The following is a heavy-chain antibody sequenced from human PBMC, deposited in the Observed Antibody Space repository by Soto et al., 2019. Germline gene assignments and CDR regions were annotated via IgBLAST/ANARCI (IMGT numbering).Heavy chain of an antibody. D-gene: IGHD1-1*01. CDR1: GGSISSYY. Sequence: QVQLQEPGPGLVKPSETLSLTCTVSGGSISSYYWSWIRQPPGKGLEWIGYIYYSGSTNYNPSLKSRVTISVDTSKNQFSLKLSSVTAADTAVYYCAREGTTVDSYYYYGMDVWGQGTTVTVSS. V-gene: IGHV4-59*01. J-gene: IGHJ6*02. CDR2: IYYSGST. CDR3: AREGTTVDSYYYYGMDV.